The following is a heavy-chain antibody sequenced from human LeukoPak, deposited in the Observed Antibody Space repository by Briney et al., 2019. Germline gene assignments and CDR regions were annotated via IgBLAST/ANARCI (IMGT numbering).Heavy chain of an antibody. D-gene: IGHD6-13*01. CDR3: AKAASSSWPSYYYGMDV. CDR2: INQDGSEI. J-gene: IGHJ6*02. Sequence: GGSLRLSCVDSGFILRRHWMYWVRQAPGKGLEWVANINQDGSEIYYVDSVKGRFTISRDNAKNSLFLEMKRLRAEDTGVYYCAKAASSSWPSYYYGMDVWSQGTTVTVSS. CDR1: GFILRRHW. V-gene: IGHV3-7*01.